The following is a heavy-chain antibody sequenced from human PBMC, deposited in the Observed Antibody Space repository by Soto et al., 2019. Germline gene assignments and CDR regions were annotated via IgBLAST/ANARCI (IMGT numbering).Heavy chain of an antibody. V-gene: IGHV3-53*04. CDR2: IYSGGST. CDR1: GFTVSSNY. CDR3: ARDPAGSGSYGAWDV. Sequence: EVQLVESGGGLVQPGGSLRLSCAASGFTVSSNYMSWVRQAPGKGLEWVSVIYSGGSTYYADSVKGRFTISRHNSKNTLYLQMNSLRAEDTAVYYCARDPAGSGSYGAWDVWGQGTTVTVSS. J-gene: IGHJ6*02. D-gene: IGHD3-10*01.